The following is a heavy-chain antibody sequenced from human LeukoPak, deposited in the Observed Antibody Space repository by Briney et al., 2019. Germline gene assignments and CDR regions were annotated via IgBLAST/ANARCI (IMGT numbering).Heavy chain of an antibody. Sequence: SETLSLTCTVSGGSISSYYWSWIRQPPGKGLEWIGYIYYSGSTNYNPSLKSRVTISVDTSKNQFSLKLSSVTAADTAVYYCARDNGRLRLDYWGQGTLVTVSS. V-gene: IGHV4-59*01. CDR2: IYYSGST. CDR1: GGSISSYY. D-gene: IGHD4-17*01. J-gene: IGHJ4*02. CDR3: ARDNGRLRLDY.